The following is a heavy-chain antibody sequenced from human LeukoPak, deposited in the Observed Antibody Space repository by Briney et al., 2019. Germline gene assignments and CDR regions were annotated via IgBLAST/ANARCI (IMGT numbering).Heavy chain of an antibody. CDR3: ARHALDYGDYVGRIDY. V-gene: IGHV4-59*01. Sequence: PSETLSLTCAVYGGSFSGYYWSWIRQPPGKGLEWIGYIYYSGSTNYNPSLKSRVTISVDTSKNQFSLKLSSVTAADTAVYYCARHALDYGDYVGRIDYWGQGTLVTVSS. CDR1: GGSFSGYY. J-gene: IGHJ4*02. CDR2: IYYSGST. D-gene: IGHD4-17*01.